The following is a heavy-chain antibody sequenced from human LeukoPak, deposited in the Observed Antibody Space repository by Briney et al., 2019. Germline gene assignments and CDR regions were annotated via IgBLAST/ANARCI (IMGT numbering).Heavy chain of an antibody. V-gene: IGHV3-49*04. Sequence: GGSLCLSGTGSGFTLGDLAMSWVPRAPGKGLEWLGFIRSKAYRGATEYAASVRGRFTISRDDSASIAYLQMSSLKTEDTAVYYCARGPIQLWIHNAMDVWGQGTTVTVSS. D-gene: IGHD5-18*01. CDR1: GFTLGDLA. J-gene: IGHJ6*02. CDR3: ARGPIQLWIHNAMDV. CDR2: IRSKAYRGAT.